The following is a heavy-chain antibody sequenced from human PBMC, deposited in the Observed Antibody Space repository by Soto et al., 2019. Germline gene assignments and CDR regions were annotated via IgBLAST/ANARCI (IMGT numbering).Heavy chain of an antibody. Sequence: QVQLVESGGGVVQPGGSLRLSCAASGFTFSYYGFHWVRQAPGKGLEWVAVMHTGGNEKYYVDSVKGRFTVSRDDSRNMVYLEMSGLRAEDTAEYFCARDEDTTGHYSHFDLWGRGALVAVS. V-gene: IGHV3-33*08. J-gene: IGHJ4*02. CDR1: GFTFSYYG. CDR2: MHTGGNEK. CDR3: ARDEDTTGHYSHFDL. D-gene: IGHD3-9*01.